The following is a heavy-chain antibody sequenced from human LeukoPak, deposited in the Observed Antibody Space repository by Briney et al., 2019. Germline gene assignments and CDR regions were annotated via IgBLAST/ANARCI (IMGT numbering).Heavy chain of an antibody. CDR2: ISSSSSYI. CDR1: GFTFSSSS. Sequence: GGSLRLSCAASGFTFSSSSMNWVRQAPGKGLEWVSSISSSSSYIYYADSVKGRFTISRDNAKNSLYLQINSLRAEDTAVYYCALDYYDSSGYYRNWGQGTMVTVFS. V-gene: IGHV3-21*01. CDR3: ALDYYDSSGYYRN. D-gene: IGHD3-22*01. J-gene: IGHJ3*01.